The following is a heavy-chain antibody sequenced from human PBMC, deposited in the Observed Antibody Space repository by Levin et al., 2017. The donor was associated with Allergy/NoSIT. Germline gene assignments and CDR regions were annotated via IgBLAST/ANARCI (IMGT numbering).Heavy chain of an antibody. CDR1: GFTFRDYW. CDR3: ARDHVQAGLLFDS. CDR2: INQDGSEK. Sequence: GGSLRLSCGASGFTFRDYWMTWVRQAPGKGLEWVASINQDGSEKYYVDSVKGRFTISRDNAKNSLFLQRNSLRAEDTAVYYCARDHVQAGLLFDSWGQGTLVTVSS. V-gene: IGHV3-7*01. D-gene: IGHD6-6*01. J-gene: IGHJ4*02.